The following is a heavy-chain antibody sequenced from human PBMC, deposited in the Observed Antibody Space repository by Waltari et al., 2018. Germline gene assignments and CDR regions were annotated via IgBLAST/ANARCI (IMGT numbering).Heavy chain of an antibody. CDR2: TYHSGST. CDR3: ARRGIRGTGYFDY. CDR1: GYFISSGSY. Sequence: QVHLQESGPGLVKPSETLSLTCAVSGYFISSGSYWGWIRQSPEKGLEWIGSTYHSGSTYYNPHLKSRVTISVATSKNEVSLNLSSVTAADTAVYYCARRGIRGTGYFDYWGQGTLVTVSS. V-gene: IGHV4-38-2*01. D-gene: IGHD3-9*01. J-gene: IGHJ4*02.